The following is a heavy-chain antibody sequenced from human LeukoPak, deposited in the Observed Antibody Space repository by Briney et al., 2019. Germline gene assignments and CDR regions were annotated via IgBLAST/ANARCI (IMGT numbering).Heavy chain of an antibody. J-gene: IGHJ5*02. V-gene: IGHV1-46*01. CDR2: INPSGGST. CDR1: GYSFTSYY. CDR3: ARSTYSSPRGGFDP. Sequence: ASVKVSCKASGYSFTSYYMHWVRQAPGQGLEWIGIINPSGGSTTYGEKFQGRVTMTRDMSTSTVYMELSSLTSEDTAVLYCARSTYSSPRGGFDPWGQGTLVTVSS. D-gene: IGHD6-13*01.